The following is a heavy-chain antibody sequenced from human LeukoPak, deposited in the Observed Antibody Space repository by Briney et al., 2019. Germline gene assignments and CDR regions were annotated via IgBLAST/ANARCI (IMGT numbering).Heavy chain of an antibody. CDR2: INPNSGGT. V-gene: IGHV1-2*02. CDR3: AREGEYSYGN. D-gene: IGHD5-18*01. Sequence: ASVKVSCKASGYTFTGYYMHWVRQAPGQGLEWMGWINPNSGGTNYAQKFQGRVTMTRNTSISTAYMEPSRLRSDDTAVYYCAREGEYSYGNWGQGTLVTVSS. J-gene: IGHJ4*02. CDR1: GYTFTGYY.